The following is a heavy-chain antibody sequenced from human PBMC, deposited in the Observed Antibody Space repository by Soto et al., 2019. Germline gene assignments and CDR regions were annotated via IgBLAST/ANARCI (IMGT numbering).Heavy chain of an antibody. CDR1: GFTFSSYG. D-gene: IGHD2-21*01. CDR3: ARYISGVRYYGMDV. J-gene: IGHJ6*02. V-gene: IGHV3-33*01. Sequence: GGSLRLSCAASGFTFSSYGMHWVRQAPGKGLEWVAVIWYDGSNKYYADSVKGRFTISRDNSKNTLYLQMYSLRAEDTAVYYCARYISGVRYYGMDVWGQGTTVTVSS. CDR2: IWYDGSNK.